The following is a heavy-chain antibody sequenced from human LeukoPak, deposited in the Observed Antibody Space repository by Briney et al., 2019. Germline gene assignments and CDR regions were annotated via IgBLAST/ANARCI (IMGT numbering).Heavy chain of an antibody. J-gene: IGHJ4*02. V-gene: IGHV1-3*01. CDR3: AREYCSSTSCLYYFDY. Sequence: ASVKVSCKASGYTFTSYAMHWMRQAPGQRLEWMGWINAGNGNTKYSQKFQGRVTITRDTSASTAYMELSSLRSEDTAVYYCAREYCSSTSCLYYFDYWGQGTLVTVSS. D-gene: IGHD2-2*01. CDR2: INAGNGNT. CDR1: GYTFTSYA.